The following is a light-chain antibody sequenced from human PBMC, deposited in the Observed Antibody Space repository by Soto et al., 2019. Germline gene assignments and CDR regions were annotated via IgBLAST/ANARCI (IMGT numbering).Light chain of an antibody. CDR1: QGVSDD. J-gene: IGKJ2*01. Sequence: AIQMTQSPSSLSASVGDSVTITCRASQGVSDDVGWYLQKPGKAPKFLMFAASSLQSGVPSRFGGVGSGTDFTLTITSLQPEDFGIYYCQQFNSYAYTFGQGTKLEIK. CDR2: AAS. CDR3: QQFNSYAYT. V-gene: IGKV1-6*01.